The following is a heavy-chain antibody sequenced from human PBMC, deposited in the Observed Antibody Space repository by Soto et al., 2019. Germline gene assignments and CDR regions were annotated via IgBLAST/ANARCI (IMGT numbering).Heavy chain of an antibody. V-gene: IGHV1-2*02. J-gene: IGHJ6*02. CDR2: INPNSGGT. Sequence: ASVKVSCKASGYTFTGYYIHWVRQAPGQGLEWMGWINPNSGGTNYAQKFQGRVTMTRDTSISTAYMELSRLRSDDTAVYYCAQHGHRDSSGRERYYYGMDVWGQGTTVNVSS. CDR1: GYTFTGYY. CDR3: AQHGHRDSSGRERYYYGMDV. D-gene: IGHD3-22*01.